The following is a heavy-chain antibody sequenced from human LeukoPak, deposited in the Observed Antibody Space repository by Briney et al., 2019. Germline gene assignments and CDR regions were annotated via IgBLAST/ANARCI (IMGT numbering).Heavy chain of an antibody. CDR1: GDSISSSSYY. V-gene: IGHV4-39*01. D-gene: IGHD3-22*01. CDR2: MSYSGST. Sequence: PSETLSLTCTVSGDSISSSSYYWGWIRQPPGKGLEWIGSMSYSGSTYYNPSLKSRVTISVDTSKNQFSLKLSSVTAADTAVYFCARGPYSYDSSGAFDIWGQGTMVTVSS. J-gene: IGHJ3*02. CDR3: ARGPYSYDSSGAFDI.